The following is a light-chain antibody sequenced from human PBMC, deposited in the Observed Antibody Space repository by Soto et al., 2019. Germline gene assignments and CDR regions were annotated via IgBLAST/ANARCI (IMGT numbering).Light chain of an antibody. Sequence: ETLLTQSPRTLSLSPGEIATRSCRASHIVVGNYLAWYPRKPRQAPRLLILDASSRATGSPDRFSGGGSGTDFALTIIRREPEDVAVDYCQQFSSYPFTFGGGTKVDIK. J-gene: IGKJ4*01. CDR1: HIVVGNY. CDR3: QQFSSYPFT. V-gene: IGKV3-20*01. CDR2: DAS.